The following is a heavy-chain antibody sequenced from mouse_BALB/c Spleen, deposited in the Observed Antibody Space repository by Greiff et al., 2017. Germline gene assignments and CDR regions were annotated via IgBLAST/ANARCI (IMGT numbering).Heavy chain of an antibody. CDR1: GFTFSSFG. D-gene: IGHD2-3*01. Sequence: EVHLVESGGGLVQPGGSRKLSCAASGFTFSSFGMHWVRQAPEKGLEWVAYISSGSSTIYYADTVKGRFTISRDNPKNTLFLQMTSLRSEDTAMYYCARSLYDGRAMDYWGQGTSVTVSS. CDR3: ARSLYDGRAMDY. CDR2: ISSGSSTI. J-gene: IGHJ4*01. V-gene: IGHV5-17*02.